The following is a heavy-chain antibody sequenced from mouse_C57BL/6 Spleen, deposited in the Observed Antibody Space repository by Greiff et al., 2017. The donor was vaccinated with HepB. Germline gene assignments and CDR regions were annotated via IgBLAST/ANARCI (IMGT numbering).Heavy chain of an antibody. V-gene: IGHV1-74*01. CDR2: IYPSDSDT. Sequence: VQLQQSGAELVKPGASVKVSCKASGYTFTSYWMHWVKQRPGQGLEWIGRIYPSDSDTNYNQKFKGKATLTVDKSSSTAYMQLSSLTAEDSAVYYCAIGEGYYWGQGTTLTVAS. CDR1: GYTFTSYW. CDR3: AIGEGYY. J-gene: IGHJ2*01.